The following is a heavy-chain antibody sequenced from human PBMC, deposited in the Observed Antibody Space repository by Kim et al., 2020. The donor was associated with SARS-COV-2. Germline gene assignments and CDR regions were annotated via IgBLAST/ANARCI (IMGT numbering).Heavy chain of an antibody. CDR2: INHSGST. CDR3: ARGPDSSGYLFDY. V-gene: IGHV4-34*01. CDR1: GGSFSGYY. Sequence: SETLSLTCAVYGGSFSGYYWSWIRQPPGKGLEWIGEINHSGSTNYNPSLKSRVTISVDTSKNQFSLKLSSVTAADTAVYYCARGPDSSGYLFDYWGQGTLVTVSS. J-gene: IGHJ4*02. D-gene: IGHD3-22*01.